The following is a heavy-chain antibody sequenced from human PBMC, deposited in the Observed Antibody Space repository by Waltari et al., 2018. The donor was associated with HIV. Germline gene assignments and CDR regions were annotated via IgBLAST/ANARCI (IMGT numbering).Heavy chain of an antibody. CDR1: GGPIRSSDYY. Sequence: QFQLQESGPGLVKPSETLSLTCSVSGGPIRSSDYYWAWIRQPPGKGLGWIGTVYYTGTTYNNPSLESRVTISADTSRNQVSLRLHSVTAEDTAVYYCARAPEVRGITYGYYCDYWGQGALVTVSS. J-gene: IGHJ4*02. CDR2: VYYTGTT. V-gene: IGHV4-39*01. D-gene: IGHD5-18*01. CDR3: ARAPEVRGITYGYYCDY.